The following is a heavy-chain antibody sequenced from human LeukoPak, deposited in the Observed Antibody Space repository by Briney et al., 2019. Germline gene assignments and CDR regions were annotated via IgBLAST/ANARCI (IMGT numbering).Heavy chain of an antibody. D-gene: IGHD6-13*01. V-gene: IGHV3-30*18. Sequence: PGGSLRLSCAASGFTFSSYGMHWVRQAPGKGLEWVAVISYDGSNKYYADSVKGRFTISRDNSKNTLYLQMNSLRAEDTAVYYCAKDSFSSSWSYYFDYWGQGALVTVSS. J-gene: IGHJ4*02. CDR2: ISYDGSNK. CDR1: GFTFSSYG. CDR3: AKDSFSSSWSYYFDY.